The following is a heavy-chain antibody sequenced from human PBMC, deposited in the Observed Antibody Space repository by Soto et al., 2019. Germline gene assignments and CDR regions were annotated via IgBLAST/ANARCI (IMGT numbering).Heavy chain of an antibody. Sequence: GGSLRLSCAASGFTFSNAWMSWVRQAPGKGLEWVGRIKSKSDGGTTDYAAPVKGRFTISRDDSENTLYLQMDSLKTADTAVYYCTTLPLGYCSYNTCYSYFDYWGQGTLVTVSS. CDR2: IKSKSDGGTT. CDR1: GFTFSNAW. CDR3: TTLPLGYCSYNTCYSYFDY. J-gene: IGHJ4*02. D-gene: IGHD2-2*02. V-gene: IGHV3-15*01.